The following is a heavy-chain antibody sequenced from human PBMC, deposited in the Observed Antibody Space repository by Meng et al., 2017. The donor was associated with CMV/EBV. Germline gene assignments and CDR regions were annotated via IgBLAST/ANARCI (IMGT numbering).Heavy chain of an antibody. CDR1: GFTFSSYA. CDR2: INHSGST. CDR3: ARGQRFRSFDY. J-gene: IGHJ4*02. V-gene: IGHV4-34*01. D-gene: IGHD5-24*01. Sequence: GSLRLSCAASGFTFSSYAMHWVRQAPGKGLEWIGEINHSGSTNYNPSLKSRVTISVDTSKNQFSLKLSSVTAADTAVYYCARGQRFRSFDYWGQGTLVTVSS.